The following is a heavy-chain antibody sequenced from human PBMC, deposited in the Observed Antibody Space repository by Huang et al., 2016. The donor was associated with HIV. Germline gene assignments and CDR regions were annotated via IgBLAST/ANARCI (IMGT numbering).Heavy chain of an antibody. CDR1: GFTLDDYG. V-gene: IGHV3-20*04. CDR2: INWNGESA. CDR3: ARGYNFWSGYYTDKYYMDV. J-gene: IGHJ6*03. D-gene: IGHD3-3*01. Sequence: EVILVESGGGVVRPGGSLRLSCAISGFTLDDYGMSWVRQAPGKGLEWVSGINWNGESASYADSVKGRFTVSKDNANNSLFLQMNSLRAEDTALYYCARGYNFWSGYYTDKYYMDVWGKGTTVVVSS.